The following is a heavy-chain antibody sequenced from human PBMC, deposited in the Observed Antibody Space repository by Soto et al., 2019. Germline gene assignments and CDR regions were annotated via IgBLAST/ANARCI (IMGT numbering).Heavy chain of an antibody. V-gene: IGHV1-8*01. CDR2: MNPHSGET. Sequence: QVQLVQSGAEVRMPGASVKVSCKASGYSFTSLHFNWLRQATGQGLEWIGWMNPHSGETGYAQRFQGRVTMTRDISLSTAYMELRSLTSHDTAVYFCARGSPGPVDHWGQGTLVTVSS. CDR3: ARGSPGPVDH. J-gene: IGHJ4*02. CDR1: GYSFTSLH. D-gene: IGHD3-10*01.